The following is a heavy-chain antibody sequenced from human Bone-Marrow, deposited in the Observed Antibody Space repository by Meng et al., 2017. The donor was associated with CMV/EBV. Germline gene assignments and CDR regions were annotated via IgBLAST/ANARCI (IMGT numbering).Heavy chain of an antibody. CDR3: ARIVGAADY. Sequence: GGSLRLSWAASGFTFSSYGMHWVRQAPGKGLEWVAFIRYDGSNKYYADSVKGRFTISRDKSKNTLYLQMNSLRAEETAVYYWARIVGAADYWGQGTRVTVSS. J-gene: IGHJ4*02. D-gene: IGHD1-26*01. CDR1: GFTFSSYG. V-gene: IGHV3-30*02. CDR2: IRYDGSNK.